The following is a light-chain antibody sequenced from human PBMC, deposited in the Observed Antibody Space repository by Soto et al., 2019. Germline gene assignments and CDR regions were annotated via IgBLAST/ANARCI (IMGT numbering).Light chain of an antibody. CDR3: QEYGTTWT. CDR2: GSS. Sequence: EIVLTQSPGTLSLSPGERATLSCRASQNVRRNYLAWYQQKPGQTPRLLIYGSSSRAIGIPDRFSGSGSGTDFTLAISRLEPEAFAVYYCQEYGTTWTFGHGTKVEIK. CDR1: QNVRRNY. J-gene: IGKJ1*01. V-gene: IGKV3-20*01.